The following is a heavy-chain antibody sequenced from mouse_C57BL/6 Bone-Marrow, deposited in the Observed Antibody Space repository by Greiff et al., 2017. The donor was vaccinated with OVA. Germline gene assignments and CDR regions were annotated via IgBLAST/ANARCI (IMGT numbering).Heavy chain of an antibody. J-gene: IGHJ1*03. V-gene: IGHV1-82*01. CDR3: AGGRPRYFEV. Sequence: QVQLQQSGPELVKPGASVKISCKASGYAFSSSWMNWVKQRPGKGLEGIGRIYPGDGDTNYNGTFKGKATLTADKSSSTAYMQLSSLTSEDAAVYFCAGGRPRYFEVWGTGTTGTVSS. CDR1: GYAFSSSW. CDR2: IYPGDGDT.